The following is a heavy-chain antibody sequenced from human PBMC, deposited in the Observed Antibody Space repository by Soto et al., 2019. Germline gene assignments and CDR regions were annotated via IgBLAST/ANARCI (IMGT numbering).Heavy chain of an antibody. CDR1: GYSFTSYW. CDR3: ARSGVVVPAAIKEGYGMEV. CDR2: IDPSDSYT. Sequence: GESLKISCKGSGYSFTSYWISWVRQMPGKGLEWMGRIDPSDSYTNYSPSFQGHVTISADKSISTAYLQWSSLKASDTAMYYCARSGVVVPAAIKEGYGMEVWGQGTTVTVSS. D-gene: IGHD2-2*01. V-gene: IGHV5-10-1*01. J-gene: IGHJ6*02.